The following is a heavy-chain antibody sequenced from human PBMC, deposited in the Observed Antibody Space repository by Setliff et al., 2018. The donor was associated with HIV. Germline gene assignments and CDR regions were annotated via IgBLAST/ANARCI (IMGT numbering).Heavy chain of an antibody. V-gene: IGHV4-61*10. D-gene: IGHD4-17*01. CDR2: INHSGST. CDR3: ASWRGPAVTTTRGFFDY. Sequence: PSETLSLTCTVSGDSVTSDSYYWSWIRQPAGKTLEWIGRINHSGSTNYNPSLKSRVTISVDTSKNQFSLKLSSVTAADTAVYYCASWRGPAVTTTRGFFDYWGQGTLVTVSS. J-gene: IGHJ4*02. CDR1: GDSVTSDSYY.